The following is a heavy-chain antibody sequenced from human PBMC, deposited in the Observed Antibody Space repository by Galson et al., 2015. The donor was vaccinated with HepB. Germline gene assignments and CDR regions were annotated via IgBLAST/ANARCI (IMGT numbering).Heavy chain of an antibody. V-gene: IGHV1-46*03. CDR1: GYTFTSYY. CDR2: INPSGGST. J-gene: IGHJ4*02. D-gene: IGHD3-9*01. CDR3: ARETAGGYFDWLSSYYFDY. Sequence: SVKVSCKASGYTFTSYYMHWVRQAPGQGLEWMGIINPSGGSTSYAQKFQGRVTMTRDTSTSTVYMELSSLRSEDTAVYYCARETAGGYFDWLSSYYFDYWGQGTLVTVSS.